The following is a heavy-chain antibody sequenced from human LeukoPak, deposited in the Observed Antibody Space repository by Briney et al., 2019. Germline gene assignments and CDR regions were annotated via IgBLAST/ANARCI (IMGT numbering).Heavy chain of an antibody. Sequence: HGESLKISCKGSGYSFTSYWIGWVRQMPGKGLEWMGIIYPGDSDTRYSPSFQGQVTISADKSISTAYLQWGSLKASDTAMYYCARSPVMQLVGIDYWGQGTLVTVSS. CDR1: GYSFTSYW. CDR3: ARSPVMQLVGIDY. J-gene: IGHJ4*02. D-gene: IGHD6-6*01. CDR2: IYPGDSDT. V-gene: IGHV5-51*01.